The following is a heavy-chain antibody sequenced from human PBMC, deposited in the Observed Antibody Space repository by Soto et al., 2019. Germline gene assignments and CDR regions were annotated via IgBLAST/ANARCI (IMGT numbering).Heavy chain of an antibody. CDR2: ISGSGGST. CDR3: ARVLDCSGGSCFGGFDP. Sequence: GGSLRLSCAASGFTFSSYAMSWVRQAPGKGLEWVSTISGSGGSTYYADSVKGRFTISRDNSKNTLYLQMNSLRAEDTAVYYCARVLDCSGGSCFGGFDPWGQGTLVTVSS. V-gene: IGHV3-23*01. D-gene: IGHD2-15*01. CDR1: GFTFSSYA. J-gene: IGHJ5*02.